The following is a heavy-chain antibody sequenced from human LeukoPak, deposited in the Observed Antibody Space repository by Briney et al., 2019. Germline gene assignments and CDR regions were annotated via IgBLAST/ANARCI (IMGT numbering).Heavy chain of an antibody. V-gene: IGHV1-2*02. CDR3: AREWMTYCYDSSGYSPCDY. CDR2: INPYRGGT. Sequence: ASVRVSCNAAGLTHTGYYIHWVRQAPGQGLEWMGWINPYRGGTNDAQKFQRRLSMTGDTSISTAYMELSRLRSVDTAVHSCAREWMTYCYDSSGYSPCDYWGQGTLVTVSS. CDR1: GLTHTGYY. D-gene: IGHD3-22*01. J-gene: IGHJ4*02.